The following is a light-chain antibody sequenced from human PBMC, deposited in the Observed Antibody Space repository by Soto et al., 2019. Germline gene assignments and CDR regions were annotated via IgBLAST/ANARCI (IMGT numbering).Light chain of an antibody. J-gene: IGLJ2*01. CDR2: DVS. V-gene: IGLV2-14*03. Sequence: QSALTQPASVSGSPGQSITISCTGTSSDVGGYNYVSWYQQHPGKAPQLMIYDVSNRPSGVSNRFSGSKSGNTASLTISGLQAEDEADYYCTSYTRSSTHVVFGGGTKVTVL. CDR1: SSDVGGYNY. CDR3: TSYTRSSTHVV.